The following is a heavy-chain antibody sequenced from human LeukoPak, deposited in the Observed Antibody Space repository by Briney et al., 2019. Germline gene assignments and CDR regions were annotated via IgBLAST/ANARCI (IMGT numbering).Heavy chain of an antibody. J-gene: IGHJ4*02. CDR1: GFTFDDYA. CDR3: AKDNVGSSWFFLFDY. Sequence: PGGSLRLSCAASGFTFDDYAMHWVRQAPGKGLEWVSGISWNSGSIGYADSVKGRFTISRDNAKNSLYLQMNSLRAEDTALYYCAKDNVGSSWFFLFDYWGQGTLVTVSS. D-gene: IGHD6-13*01. V-gene: IGHV3-9*01. CDR2: ISWNSGSI.